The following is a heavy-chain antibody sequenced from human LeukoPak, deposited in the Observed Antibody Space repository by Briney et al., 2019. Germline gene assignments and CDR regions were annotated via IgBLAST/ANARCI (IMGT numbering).Heavy chain of an antibody. CDR3: ARDRISINALDM. Sequence: SETLSLTCSVSGDSITGHYLTWIRQPPGNGLEWIGYISHIGSTNYNASLKRRVTISVDTSKNQFSLKLTSVTAADTVLYYCARDRISINALDMWGQGTMVTVSS. V-gene: IGHV4-59*11. CDR2: ISHIGST. CDR1: GDSITGHY. D-gene: IGHD1-14*01. J-gene: IGHJ3*02.